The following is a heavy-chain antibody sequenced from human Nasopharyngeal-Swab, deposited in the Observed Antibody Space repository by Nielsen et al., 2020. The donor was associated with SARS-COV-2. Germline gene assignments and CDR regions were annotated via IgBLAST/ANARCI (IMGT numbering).Heavy chain of an antibody. V-gene: IGHV3-11*04. Sequence: GESLKISCAASGFTFRDYYMSWIRQAPGKGLEYISYISGSGGTIYYGDSMKGRFTISRDNAKNSLYLQMNSLRAEDTAVYYCAKEGVEFDGSGYWHPWGQGTLVTVSS. CDR1: GFTFRDYY. CDR3: AKEGVEFDGSGYWHP. CDR2: ISGSGGTI. D-gene: IGHD3-22*01. J-gene: IGHJ5*02.